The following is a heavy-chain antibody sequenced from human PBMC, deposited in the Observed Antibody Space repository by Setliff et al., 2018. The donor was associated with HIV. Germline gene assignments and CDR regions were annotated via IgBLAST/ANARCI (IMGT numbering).Heavy chain of an antibody. CDR3: ARSYYGVPYN. CDR2: ISPSGRT. J-gene: IGHJ4*02. CDR1: GGSISTDNW. D-gene: IGHD2-21*01. V-gene: IGHV4-4*02. Sequence: SETLSLTCAVSGGSISTDNWWHWVRQTPGKGLEWSGEISPSGRTNYNPSITSRLTISVDTSKKQFSLSLSSVTGADTAVYYCARSYYGVPYNWGQGTLVTVSS.